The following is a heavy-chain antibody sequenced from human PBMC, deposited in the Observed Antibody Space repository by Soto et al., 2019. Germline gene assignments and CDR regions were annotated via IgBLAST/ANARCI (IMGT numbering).Heavy chain of an antibody. J-gene: IGHJ4*02. CDR3: VKGEYYYDSSGYYPFDY. D-gene: IGHD3-22*01. CDR2: ISTNGGST. CDR1: GFTFSIYA. Sequence: GGSLGLSCSASGFTFSIYAMHWVRQAPGKGLDYVSSISTNGGSTDYADSVKGRFTISRDNSKNTVYLQMSSLRVEDTAVYYCVKGEYYYDSSGYYPFDYWGQGTLVTVSS. V-gene: IGHV3-64D*06.